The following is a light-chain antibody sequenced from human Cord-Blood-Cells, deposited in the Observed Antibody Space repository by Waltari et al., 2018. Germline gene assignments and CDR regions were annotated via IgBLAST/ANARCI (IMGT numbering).Light chain of an antibody. CDR2: SAS. CDR3: QQSYSTPYS. J-gene: IGKJ2*03. V-gene: IGKV1-39*01. CDR1: QSISSY. Sequence: DIQMTQSPSSLSASVGDRVTITRRTSQSISSYLNWYQQKPGKAPKLLIYSASSLQSGVPSRFRGSGSETDFTLTISSLQPEDFATYYCQQSYSTPYSCGQGTKLEIK.